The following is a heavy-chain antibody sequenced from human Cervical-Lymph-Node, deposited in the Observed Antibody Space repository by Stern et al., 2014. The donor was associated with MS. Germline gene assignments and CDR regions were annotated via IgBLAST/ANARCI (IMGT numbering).Heavy chain of an antibody. D-gene: IGHD3-10*01. CDR1: GYTFSGYS. Sequence: QMQLVQSGSEWKKPGASVKVSCKASGYTFSGYSLNWVRQAPGQGLEWMGWINTNSGNPTYAHGFTGRFVFSLDTSVSTAYLQISSLKTEDTGIYFCARFVDYPMGRVFDVWGQGTQVTVSS. CDR2: INTNSGNP. CDR3: ARFVDYPMGRVFDV. J-gene: IGHJ4*02. V-gene: IGHV7-4-1*02.